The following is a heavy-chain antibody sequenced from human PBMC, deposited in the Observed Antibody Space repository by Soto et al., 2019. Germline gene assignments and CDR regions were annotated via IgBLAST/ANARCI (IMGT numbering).Heavy chain of an antibody. CDR3: ARHLTTGTPIDS. J-gene: IGHJ4*02. CDR1: GDSFSTCW. CDR2: IYPGDSDT. D-gene: IGHD1-1*01. V-gene: IGHV5-51*01. Sequence: GESPNISCKVSGDSFSTCWIAWVRQLPGKSLEWMGIIYPGDSDTRYSPSFQGQVTISADKSVTTAYLQWRSLKASDSAIYYCARHLTTGTPIDSWGQGTLVTVSS.